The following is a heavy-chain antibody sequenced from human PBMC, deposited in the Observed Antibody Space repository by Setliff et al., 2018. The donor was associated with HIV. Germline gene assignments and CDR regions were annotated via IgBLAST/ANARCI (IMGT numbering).Heavy chain of an antibody. CDR1: GYTFINFY. CDR2: ISPNSGST. D-gene: IGHD7-27*01. V-gene: IGHV1-2*06. CDR3: VKDGGPWGSGD. J-gene: IGHJ4*02. Sequence: ASVKVSCKASGYTFINFYIYWVRQAPGQGLEWVGRISPNSGSTDYSQKFQGRVSMTRDTSTNTAYLDLTNLTSDDTAVYFCVKDGGPWGSGDWGQGTLVTVSS.